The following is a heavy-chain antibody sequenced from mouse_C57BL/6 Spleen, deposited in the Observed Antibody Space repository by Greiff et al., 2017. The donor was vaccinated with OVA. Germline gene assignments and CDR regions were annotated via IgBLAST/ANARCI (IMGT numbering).Heavy chain of an antibody. Sequence: TVKGRFTIPRDNARNTLYLQMSSLKSEDTAMYYCTRDQGNYGSSYVRYFDVWGTGTTVTVSS. V-gene: IGHV5-9-1*02. D-gene: IGHD1-1*01. CDR3: TRDQGNYGSSYVRYFDV. J-gene: IGHJ1*03.